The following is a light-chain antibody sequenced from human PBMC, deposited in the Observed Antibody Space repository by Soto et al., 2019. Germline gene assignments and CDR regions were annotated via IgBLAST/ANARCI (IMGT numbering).Light chain of an antibody. CDR1: QSISSY. CDR3: QQSYSTPRT. CDR2: AAS. J-gene: IGKJ2*01. Sequence: DIQMTQSPSSLSASVGDRVTITCRASQSISSYLNLYQQKPGKAPSLLIYAASSLQSGVPSRFSGSGSGTDFTLTISSLQPEDSATYYCQQSYSTPRTFGQGTKLEIK. V-gene: IGKV1-39*01.